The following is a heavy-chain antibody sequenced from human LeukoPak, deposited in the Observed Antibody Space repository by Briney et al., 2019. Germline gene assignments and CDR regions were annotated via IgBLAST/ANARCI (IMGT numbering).Heavy chain of an antibody. CDR1: GGSISSSSYY. Sequence: PSETLSLTCTVSGGSISSSSYYWGWIRQPPGKGLEWIGSIYYSGSTYYNPSLKSRVTISVDTSKNQFSLKLSSVTAADTAVYYCARVFPSAYCGGDCSMYPYYFDYWGQGTLVTVSS. D-gene: IGHD2-21*02. CDR3: ARVFPSAYCGGDCSMYPYYFDY. CDR2: IYYSGST. V-gene: IGHV4-39*07. J-gene: IGHJ4*02.